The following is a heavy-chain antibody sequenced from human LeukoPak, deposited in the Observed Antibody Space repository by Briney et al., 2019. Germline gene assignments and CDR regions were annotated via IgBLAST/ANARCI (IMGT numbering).Heavy chain of an antibody. CDR3: ARAFSDGDYPDY. D-gene: IGHD4-17*01. J-gene: IGHJ4*02. CDR2: IHYSGST. V-gene: IGHV4-59*01. Sequence: SETLSLTCTVSGGSISSYYWSWIRQPPGKGLEWIGYIHYSGSTNYNPSLKSRVTISVDTSKNQFSLKLTSVTAADTAVYYCARAFSDGDYPDYWGQGTLVTVSS. CDR1: GGSISSYY.